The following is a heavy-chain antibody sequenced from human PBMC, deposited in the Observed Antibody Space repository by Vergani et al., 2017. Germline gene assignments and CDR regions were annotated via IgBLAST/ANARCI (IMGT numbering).Heavy chain of an antibody. J-gene: IGHJ4*02. CDR2: IWDDGSNK. D-gene: IGHD6-19*01. Sequence: QVQLVESGGGVVQPGRSLRLSCAASGFTFSSYGMHWVRQAPGKGLEWVAVIWDDGSNKYYADSMKGRFTISRDNSKKTLYLQMNSLRAEDTAVYYCARGSSSGWWYFDYWGQGTLVTVSS. CDR1: GFTFSSYG. V-gene: IGHV3-33*01. CDR3: ARGSSSGWWYFDY.